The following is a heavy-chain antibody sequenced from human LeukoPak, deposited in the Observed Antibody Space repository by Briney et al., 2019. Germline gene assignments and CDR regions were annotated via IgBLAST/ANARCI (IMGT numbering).Heavy chain of an antibody. CDR3: ATNLAYCSSTSCPYYYYYYYMDV. CDR1: GGSFSGYY. Sequence: PSETLSLTCAVYGGSFSGYYWSWIRQPPGKGLEWIGYIYYSGSANYNPSLKSRVTISVDTSKNQFSLKLSSVTAADTAVYYCATNLAYCSSTSCPYYYYYYYMDVWGKGTTVTVSS. CDR2: IYYSGSA. J-gene: IGHJ6*03. D-gene: IGHD2-2*01. V-gene: IGHV4-59*01.